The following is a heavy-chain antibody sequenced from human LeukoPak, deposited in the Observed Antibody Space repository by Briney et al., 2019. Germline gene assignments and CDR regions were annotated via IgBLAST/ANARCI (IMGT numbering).Heavy chain of an antibody. V-gene: IGHV1-46*01. J-gene: IGHJ4*02. Sequence: ASVKVSCKASGYTLTSYYMHWVRQAPGQGLEWMGIINPSGGSTSYAQKFQGRVTMTRDTSTSTVYMELSSLRSEDTAVYYCARDMLAYCGGDCPPGYWGQGTLVTVSS. CDR1: GYTLTSYY. CDR2: INPSGGST. D-gene: IGHD2-21*02. CDR3: ARDMLAYCGGDCPPGY.